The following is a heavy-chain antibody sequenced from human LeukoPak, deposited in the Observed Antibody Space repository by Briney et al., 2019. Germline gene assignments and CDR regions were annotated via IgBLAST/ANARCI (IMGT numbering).Heavy chain of an antibody. CDR1: GSTFTNYG. Sequence: ASVKVSCKASGSTFTNYGISWVRQAPGQGLEWMGWISVYNGNTNYAQKLQGRVTMTTDTSTSTAYMELRSLRSDDTAVYYCARGRYNWNGDAFDIWGQGTMVTVSS. CDR2: ISVYNGNT. V-gene: IGHV1-18*01. D-gene: IGHD1-1*01. CDR3: ARGRYNWNGDAFDI. J-gene: IGHJ3*02.